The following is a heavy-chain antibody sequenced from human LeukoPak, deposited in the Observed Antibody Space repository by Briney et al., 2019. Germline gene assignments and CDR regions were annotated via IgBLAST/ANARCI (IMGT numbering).Heavy chain of an antibody. CDR1: GFTFSSYW. Sequence: GGSLRLSCAASGFTFSSYWMSWVRQAPGKGLEWISYISTSSDTIRYADSVKGRFTISRDNAKNSLYLQMNSLRAEDTAVYYCARDHNWNFDYWGQGTLVTVSS. D-gene: IGHD1-20*01. J-gene: IGHJ4*02. V-gene: IGHV3-48*01. CDR3: ARDHNWNFDY. CDR2: ISTSSDTI.